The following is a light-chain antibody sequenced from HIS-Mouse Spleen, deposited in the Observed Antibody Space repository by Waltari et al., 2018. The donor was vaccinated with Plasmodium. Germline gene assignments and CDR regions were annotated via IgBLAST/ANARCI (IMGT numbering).Light chain of an antibody. J-gene: IGLJ2*01. CDR1: SRDVGSYNL. CDR3: CSYAGSSTLV. V-gene: IGLV2-23*01. CDR2: EGS. Sequence: QSALTQPASVSGSPGQSITISCTGTSRDVGSYNLVSWYQQHPGKAPKLRSYEGSKRPSGVANRFSGSKSGNTASLTISGLQAEDEADYYCCSYAGSSTLVFGGGTKLTVL.